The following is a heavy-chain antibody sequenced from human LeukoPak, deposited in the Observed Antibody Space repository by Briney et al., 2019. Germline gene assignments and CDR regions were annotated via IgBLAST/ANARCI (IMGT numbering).Heavy chain of an antibody. CDR3: ARDKQPYDSSGWFDY. V-gene: IGHV1-69*13. D-gene: IGHD3-22*01. CDR1: GYTFTSYG. CDR2: IIPILGTA. J-gene: IGHJ4*02. Sequence: GASVKVSCKASGYTFTSYGISWVRQAPGQGLEWMGGIIPILGTANYAQKFQGRVTITADESTSTAYMELSSLRSEDTAVYYCARDKQPYDSSGWFDYWGQGTLVTVSS.